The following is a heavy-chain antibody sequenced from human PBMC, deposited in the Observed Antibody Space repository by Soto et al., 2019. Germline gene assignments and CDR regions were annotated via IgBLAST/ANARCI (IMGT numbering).Heavy chain of an antibody. J-gene: IGHJ6*02. V-gene: IGHV3-21*01. D-gene: IGHD6-13*01. CDR3: ATETQAAAGVVDV. CDR1: GFTFSSYS. CDR2: ISSSSSYI. Sequence: EVQLVESGGGLVKPGGSLRLSCAASGFTFSSYSMNWVRQAPGKGLEWVSSISSSSSYIYYADSVKGRFTISRDNAKNSLYLQMNSLRAEETAVYYCATETQAAAGVVDVWGQGTTVTVS.